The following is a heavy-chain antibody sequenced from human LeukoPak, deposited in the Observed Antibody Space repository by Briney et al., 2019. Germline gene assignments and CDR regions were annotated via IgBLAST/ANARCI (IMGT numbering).Heavy chain of an antibody. Sequence: GGSLRLSCAASGFTFSGSWMSWVRQAPGKGLEWVANINQDGSAKNYLGSVKGRFTISTDRGKNSLYLQMNSLRDEDTAVYYCARELSWSGRDYWGQGTLVTVSS. CDR3: ARELSWSGRDY. V-gene: IGHV3-7*01. CDR1: GFTFSGSW. J-gene: IGHJ4*02. D-gene: IGHD3-3*01. CDR2: INQDGSAK.